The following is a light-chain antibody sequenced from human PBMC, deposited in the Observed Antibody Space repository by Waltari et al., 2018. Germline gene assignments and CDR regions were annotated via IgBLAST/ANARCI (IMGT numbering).Light chain of an antibody. J-gene: IGKJ1*01. CDR3: QQSHTAPWT. CDR2: ASS. V-gene: IGKV1-39*01. CDR1: QSISEY. Sequence: DIQMTQSPSSLSVSVGGRVTITCRATQSISEYLNWYQQKPGQAPNLLIYASSHLKTGGPSRFSGSGSGTHVTLTSSSLQPEDFATYFCQQSHTAPWTFGQGTKV.